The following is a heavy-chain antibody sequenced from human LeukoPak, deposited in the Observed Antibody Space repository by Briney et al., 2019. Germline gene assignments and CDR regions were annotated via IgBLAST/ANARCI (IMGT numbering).Heavy chain of an antibody. CDR3: ARGGSSGSSNWFDP. V-gene: IGHV4-59*11. J-gene: IGHJ5*02. CDR1: GGSISSHY. CDR2: VQDSGST. Sequence: SETLSLTCTVSGGSISSHYWGWIRQPPWKGLEWIGYVQDSGSTNYNPSLKSRVTISLDTSRNHVSLKLTSVTAADTAVYYCARGGSSGSSNWFDPWGQGILVTVSS. D-gene: IGHD5-12*01.